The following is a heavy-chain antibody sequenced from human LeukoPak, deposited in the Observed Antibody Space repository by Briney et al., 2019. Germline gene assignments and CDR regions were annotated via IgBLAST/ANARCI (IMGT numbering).Heavy chain of an antibody. V-gene: IGHV3-73*01. CDR1: GFTFSGST. Sequence: GGSLRLSCAASGFTFSGSTMHWVRQASGKGLEWVGRIRSKANNYATAYATSVKGRFTLSRDDSKNTAYLQMNSLKTEDTAVYYCIRGAASGCYYGFDVWGQGATVTVSS. CDR2: IRSKANNYAT. CDR3: IRGAASGCYYGFDV. D-gene: IGHD1-26*01. J-gene: IGHJ6*02.